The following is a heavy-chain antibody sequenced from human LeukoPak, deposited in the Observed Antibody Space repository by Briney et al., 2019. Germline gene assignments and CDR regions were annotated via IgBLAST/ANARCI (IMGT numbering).Heavy chain of an antibody. Sequence: SETLSLTCTVSGDSISSASHYWGWIRQPPGKGLEWIGTIYYSGTTYYNPSLKSRVTISVDTSKNQFSLKLTSVTAADTAIYYCARDNSVGDNAWWFDPWGQGTLVTVSS. V-gene: IGHV4-39*07. J-gene: IGHJ5*02. CDR2: IYYSGTT. D-gene: IGHD1-26*01. CDR1: GDSISSASHY. CDR3: ARDNSVGDNAWWFDP.